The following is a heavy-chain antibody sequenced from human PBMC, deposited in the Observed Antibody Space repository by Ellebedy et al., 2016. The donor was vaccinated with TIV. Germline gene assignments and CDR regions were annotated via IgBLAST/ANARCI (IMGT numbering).Heavy chain of an antibody. J-gene: IGHJ4*02. CDR2: ISWNSGSI. CDR1: GFTFDDYA. V-gene: IGHV3-9*01. CDR3: AKDPGRGLHYKYFDS. Sequence: SLKISCAASGFTFDDYAMHWVRQAPGRGLEWVSGISWNSGSIGSADSGKGRFTISRDNAKNSLYLQMNSLRDEDTALYYCAKDPGRGLHYKYFDSWGQGALVTVSS. D-gene: IGHD4-17*01.